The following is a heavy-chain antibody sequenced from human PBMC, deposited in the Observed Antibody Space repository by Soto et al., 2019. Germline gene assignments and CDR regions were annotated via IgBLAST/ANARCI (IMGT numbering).Heavy chain of an antibody. Sequence: GGSLRLSCAASGVTIDDYAVHWVRQSPGKGLEWVSAIRGSGGSTYYADSVKGRFTISRDNSKNTLYLQMNSLRAEDTAVYYCAKDYRSDSSTCFDYWGQGSLVPSPQ. V-gene: IGHV3-23*01. D-gene: IGHD6-13*01. CDR1: GVTIDDYA. J-gene: IGHJ4*02. CDR2: IRGSGGST. CDR3: AKDYRSDSSTCFDY.